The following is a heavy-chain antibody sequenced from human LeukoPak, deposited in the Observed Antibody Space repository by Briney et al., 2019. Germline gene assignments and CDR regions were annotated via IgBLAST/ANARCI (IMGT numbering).Heavy chain of an antibody. D-gene: IGHD3-10*01. V-gene: IGHV1-46*01. J-gene: IGHJ4*02. Sequence: GASVKVSCRASGYTFTIYYMHWVRQAPGQGRERVGIINPSGGSTSYAQKFQGRVTMTRDTSTSTVYMELSSLRSDDTAVYYCARGDYYGSGSYYKKTVDYWGQGTLVTVSS. CDR2: INPSGGST. CDR1: GYTFTIYY. CDR3: ARGDYYGSGSYYKKTVDY.